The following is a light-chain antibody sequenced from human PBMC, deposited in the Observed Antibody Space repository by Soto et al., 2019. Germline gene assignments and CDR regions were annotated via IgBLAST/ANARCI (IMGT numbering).Light chain of an antibody. J-gene: IGKJ1*01. CDR1: QSVSSD. V-gene: IGKV3-15*01. CDR3: QQYKNWPPT. CDR2: DAS. Sequence: EIAMTQSPATLAVSPGERASLSCRARQSVSSDLAWYQQKPGQAPRLLIYDASTRATGIPGRFSGSGSGREFTLTISSLQSEDCASYYCQQYKNWPPTFGQGTKVEVK.